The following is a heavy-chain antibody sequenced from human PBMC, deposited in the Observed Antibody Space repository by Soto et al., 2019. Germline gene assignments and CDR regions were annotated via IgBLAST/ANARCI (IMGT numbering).Heavy chain of an antibody. CDR3: PRDASRDSSARGWFEP. D-gene: IGHD6-13*01. Sequence: EVQLVESGGGLVKPGGSLRLSCAASGFTFRSFTMNWVRQAPGKGLEWVSTISSNSAYIYYTDALRGRFTISRDNAKNSLHLQMNSRRAEDTAVYYCPRDASRDSSARGWFEPWGPGTLVTVSS. CDR2: ISSNSAYI. J-gene: IGHJ5*02. V-gene: IGHV3-21*02. CDR1: GFTFRSFT.